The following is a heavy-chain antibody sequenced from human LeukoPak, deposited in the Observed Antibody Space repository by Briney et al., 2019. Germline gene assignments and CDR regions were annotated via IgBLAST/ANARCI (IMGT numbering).Heavy chain of an antibody. CDR2: IYNGDIT. CDR3: ARVQDGYSYHF. J-gene: IGHJ4*02. CDR1: GFTFSNYD. D-gene: IGHD5-18*01. Sequence: GGSLRLSCAASGFTFSNYDMGWVRQAPGEGLEWVSVIYNGDITYYADSVKGRFTISRDNSKNTLYLQMNSLRAEDTAVYYCARVQDGYSYHFWGQGTLVTVSS. V-gene: IGHV3-53*01.